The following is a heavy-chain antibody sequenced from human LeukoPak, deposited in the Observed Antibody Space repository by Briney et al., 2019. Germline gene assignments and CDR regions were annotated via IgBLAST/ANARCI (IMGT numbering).Heavy chain of an antibody. CDR3: ARLEWLVTWYFDL. CDR1: GGSISSGGYY. CDR2: IYYSGST. Sequence: SETLSLTCTVSGGSISSGGYYWSWIRQHPGKGLEWIGYIYYSGSTYYNPSLKSRATISVDTSKNQFSLKLSSVTAADTAVYYCARLEWLVTWYFDLWGRGTLVTVSS. J-gene: IGHJ2*01. D-gene: IGHD6-19*01. V-gene: IGHV4-31*03.